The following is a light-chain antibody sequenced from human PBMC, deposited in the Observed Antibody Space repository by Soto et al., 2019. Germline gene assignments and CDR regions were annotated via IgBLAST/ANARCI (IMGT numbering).Light chain of an antibody. V-gene: IGKV3-11*01. CDR3: QQRSNWPPIT. J-gene: IGKJ5*01. CDR1: QSVSSD. Sequence: EVVLPQSPGTLSLSPGERATLSCRASQSVSSDLAWYQQKPGQAPRLLIYDASDRATGIPGRFSGSGSGTDFTLTITDLEPEDFAVYYCQQRSNWPPITFGQGTRLEIK. CDR2: DAS.